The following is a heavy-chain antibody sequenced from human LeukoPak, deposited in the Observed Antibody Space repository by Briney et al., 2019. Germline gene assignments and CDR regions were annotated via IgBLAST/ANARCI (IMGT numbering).Heavy chain of an antibody. Sequence: ASVKVSCKASGYTFTSYDINWVRQATGQGLEWMGWMNPNSGNTGYAQKFQGRVTMTRNTSISTAYMELSSLRSEDTAVYYCASDGGGSGSYHPWDQGTLVTVSS. CDR1: GYTFTSYD. J-gene: IGHJ5*02. CDR2: MNPNSGNT. D-gene: IGHD3-10*01. V-gene: IGHV1-8*01. CDR3: ASDGGGSGSYHP.